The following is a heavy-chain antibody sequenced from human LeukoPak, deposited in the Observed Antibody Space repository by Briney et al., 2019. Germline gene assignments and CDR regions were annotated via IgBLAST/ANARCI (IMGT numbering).Heavy chain of an antibody. D-gene: IGHD7-27*01. Sequence: ASVNVSCQASGYTFTGYYLHWVRQAPGQGLEGMGWMNPNNGGTNYAQKFQGWVTMTRDTSISTAYMELSRLRSDDTAVYYCARSPGDSYYYGLDVWGKGTTVTVSS. CDR3: ARSPGDSYYYGLDV. CDR2: MNPNNGGT. V-gene: IGHV1-2*04. J-gene: IGHJ6*04. CDR1: GYTFTGYY.